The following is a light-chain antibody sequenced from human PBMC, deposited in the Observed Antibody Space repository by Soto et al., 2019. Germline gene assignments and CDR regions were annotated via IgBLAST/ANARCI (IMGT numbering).Light chain of an antibody. J-gene: IGLJ1*01. CDR2: EVN. CDR1: SSDVGGYNY. V-gene: IGLV2-8*01. CDR3: SSYAGRRNV. Sequence: QSLLTQPPSASGSPGQSVAISCTGTSSDVGGYNYVSWYQQHPGKAPKLMIYEVNKPPSRVPDRFSGSQSGHTASLTLSGLRAEDEGDYYCSSYAGRRNVVGAGSKVPFL.